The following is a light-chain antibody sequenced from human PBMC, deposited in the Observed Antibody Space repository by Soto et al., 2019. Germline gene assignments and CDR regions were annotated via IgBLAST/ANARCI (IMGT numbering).Light chain of an antibody. CDR3: QKYNSAPQT. Sequence: DIQMTQSPSSLSASVGDRVTITCRASQSISSYLNWYQQKPGEAPKLMIYGASSLRSGVPSRFSGSGSGTDFTLTISSLQPEDAATYYCQKYNSAPQTFGPGTKVDI. CDR1: QSISSY. V-gene: IGKV1-39*01. CDR2: GAS. J-gene: IGKJ3*01.